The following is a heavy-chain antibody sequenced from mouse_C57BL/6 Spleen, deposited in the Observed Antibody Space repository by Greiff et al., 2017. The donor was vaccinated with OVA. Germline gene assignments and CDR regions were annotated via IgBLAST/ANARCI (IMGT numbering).Heavy chain of an antibody. V-gene: IGHV1-82*01. J-gene: IGHJ1*03. CDR2: IYPGDGGT. CDR3: ARRRNYYGSSYGYFDV. Sequence: VQLMESGPELVKPGASVKISCKASGYAFSSSWMNWVKQRPGTGLEWIGRIYPGDGGTNYNGKFKGKATLTVDKSSSTAYMQLSSLTSEDSAVYIFARRRNYYGSSYGYFDVWGTGTTVTVSS. D-gene: IGHD1-1*01. CDR1: GYAFSSSW.